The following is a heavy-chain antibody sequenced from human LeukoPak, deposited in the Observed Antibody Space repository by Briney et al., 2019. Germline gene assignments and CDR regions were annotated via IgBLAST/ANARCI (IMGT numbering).Heavy chain of an antibody. CDR3: ARVSNYYDSSGYLELFDY. CDR2: ISSSGSTI. J-gene: IGHJ4*02. D-gene: IGHD3-22*01. V-gene: IGHV3-48*03. Sequence: LAGGSLRLSCAASGFTFSSYEMNWVRQAPGKGLEWVSYISSSGSTIYYADSVKGRFTISRDNAKNSLYLQMNSLRAEDTAVYYCARVSNYYDSSGYLELFDYWGQGTLVTVSS. CDR1: GFTFSSYE.